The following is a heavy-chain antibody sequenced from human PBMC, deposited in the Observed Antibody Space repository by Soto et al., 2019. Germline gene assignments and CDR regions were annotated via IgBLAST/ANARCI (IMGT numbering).Heavy chain of an antibody. CDR2: ISYDGSNK. V-gene: IGHV3-30*18. CDR3: AKGTRYCSSTSCYNYGDLTVGYFQH. CDR1: GFTFSSYG. Sequence: GGSLRLSCAASGFTFSSYGMHWVRQAPGKGLEWVAVISYDGSNKYYADSVKGRFTISRDNSKNTLYLQMNSLRAEDTAVYYCAKGTRYCSSTSCYNYGDLTVGYFQHWGQGTLVTVSS. J-gene: IGHJ1*01. D-gene: IGHD2-2*01.